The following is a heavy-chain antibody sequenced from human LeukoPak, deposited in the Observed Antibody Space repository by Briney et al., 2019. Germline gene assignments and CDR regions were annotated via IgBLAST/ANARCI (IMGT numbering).Heavy chain of an antibody. CDR2: IYSGGNT. Sequence: GGSLRLSCAASGFTVSSNYMNWVRQAPGKGLEWVSVIYSGGNTYYADSVKGRFTFSRDNSKNTLYLQMNSLRVEDMAVYYCARVAFGGVIAGAFDIWGQGTMVTVSS. V-gene: IGHV3-66*02. CDR1: GFTVSSNY. D-gene: IGHD3-16*02. CDR3: ARVAFGGVIAGAFDI. J-gene: IGHJ3*02.